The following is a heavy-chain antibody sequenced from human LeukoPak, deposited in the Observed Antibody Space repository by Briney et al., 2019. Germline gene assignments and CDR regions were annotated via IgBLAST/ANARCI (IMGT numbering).Heavy chain of an antibody. J-gene: IGHJ4*02. D-gene: IGHD5-24*01. CDR2: ISAYNGNT. CDR3: ARDFYVEMATIFDY. V-gene: IGHV1-18*01. CDR1: GYTFTSNG. Sequence: ASVKVSCKASGYTFTSNGISWVRQAPGQGLEWMGWISAYNGNTNYEQKLQGRVSMTTDTSTSTAYMELRSLRSEDTAVYYCARDFYVEMATIFDYWGQGTLVTVSS.